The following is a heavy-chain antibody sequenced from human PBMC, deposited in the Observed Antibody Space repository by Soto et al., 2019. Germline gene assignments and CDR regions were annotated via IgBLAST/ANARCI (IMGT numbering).Heavy chain of an antibody. CDR3: ARGGCSGGSCLHFDS. J-gene: IGHJ4*02. CDR2: IYYSGST. V-gene: IGHV4-31*03. Sequence: KSSETLSLTCTVSGGSISSGGYYWSWIRQHPGKGLEWIGYIYYSGSTYYNPSRKSRFTISVDTSKNQFSLKLSSVTAADTAVYYCARGGCSGGSCLHFDSWGQGTLVTVSS. D-gene: IGHD2-15*01. CDR1: GGSISSGGYY.